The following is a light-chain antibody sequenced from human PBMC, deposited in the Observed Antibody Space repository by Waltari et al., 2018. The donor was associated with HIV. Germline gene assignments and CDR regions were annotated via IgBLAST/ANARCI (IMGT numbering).Light chain of an antibody. Sequence: QAGLTQPPSVSKALKQTATITCTGDKNTVGFKGAAWRKHHRGRPPKPLSYRGNNRPSGVPDRFSASTSGNTVSLNITGLQADDEADYFCSSWDTRLNGWVFGGGTHLTVL. V-gene: IGLV10-54*04. J-gene: IGLJ3*02. CDR3: SSWDTRLNGWV. CDR2: RGN. CDR1: KNTVGFKG.